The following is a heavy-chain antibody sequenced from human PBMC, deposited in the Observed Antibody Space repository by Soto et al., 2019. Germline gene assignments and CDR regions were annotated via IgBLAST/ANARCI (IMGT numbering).Heavy chain of an antibody. Sequence: EVQLAESGGALVQPGGSLRLSCVGSGFTFTGYWMHWVRQAPGTGLVWVSRIDTDERSIAYADSVKGRFTISRDNAKNTVYLQMNSLRAEDTAVYYCARGNYYYDSEGLDVWGQVTTVTVSS. J-gene: IGHJ6*02. CDR2: IDTDERSI. D-gene: IGHD3-22*01. V-gene: IGHV3-74*03. CDR3: ARGNYYYDSEGLDV. CDR1: GFTFTGYW.